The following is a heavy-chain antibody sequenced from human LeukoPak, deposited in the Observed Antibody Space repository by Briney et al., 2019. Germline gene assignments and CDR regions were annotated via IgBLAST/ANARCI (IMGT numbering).Heavy chain of an antibody. CDR1: GGSFSGYY. Sequence: SETLSLTCAVYGGSFSGYYWSWIRQPPGKGLEWLGEINHSGSTNYNPSLKSRVTISVDTSKNQFSLKLSSVTAADTAVYYCAVVLRYRYYYGMDVWGQGTTVTVSS. V-gene: IGHV4-34*01. CDR2: INHSGST. J-gene: IGHJ6*02. CDR3: AVVLRYRYYYGMDV. D-gene: IGHD3-9*01.